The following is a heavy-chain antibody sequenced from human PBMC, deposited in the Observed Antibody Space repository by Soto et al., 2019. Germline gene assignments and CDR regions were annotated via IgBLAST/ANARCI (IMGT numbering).Heavy chain of an antibody. D-gene: IGHD2-2*01. V-gene: IGHV4-34*01. Sequence: PSETLSLTCAVYGGSFSGYYWSWIRQPPGKGLEWIGEINHSGGTNYNPSLKSRVTISVDTSKNQFSLKLSSVTAADTAVYYCARVSLRDIVVVPAAYYFDYWGQGTLVTVSS. CDR1: GGSFSGYY. J-gene: IGHJ4*02. CDR2: INHSGGT. CDR3: ARVSLRDIVVVPAAYYFDY.